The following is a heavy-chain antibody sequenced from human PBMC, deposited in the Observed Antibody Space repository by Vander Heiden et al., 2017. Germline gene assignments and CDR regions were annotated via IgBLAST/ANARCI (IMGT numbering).Heavy chain of an antibody. V-gene: IGHV1-69*01. Sequence: QVQLVQSGAEVKKPGSSVQVSCKASGGNFSSYAISWVRQAPGQGLEWMGGIIPIFGTANYAKKFQGRVTITADESTSTAYMELSILRSEDTAVYYCARSPPGQWLRCPPDAFDIWVQGTMVTVSS. J-gene: IGHJ3*02. CDR1: GGNFSSYA. CDR3: ARSPPGQWLRCPPDAFDI. D-gene: IGHD4-17*01. CDR2: IIPIFGTA.